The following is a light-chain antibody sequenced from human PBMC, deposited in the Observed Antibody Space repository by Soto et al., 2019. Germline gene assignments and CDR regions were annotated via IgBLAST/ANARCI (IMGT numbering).Light chain of an antibody. Sequence: EIVLTQSPGTLSLSPGERATLSCRASQSVRSTYVAWYQHKPGQAPRLLIYTTSRRATGIPDRFSGSGSGTDFTLTISRLEPEDFAIFYCHQYDSSPWTFGQGTKIEIK. CDR2: TTS. J-gene: IGKJ1*01. CDR1: QSVRSTY. V-gene: IGKV3-20*01. CDR3: HQYDSSPWT.